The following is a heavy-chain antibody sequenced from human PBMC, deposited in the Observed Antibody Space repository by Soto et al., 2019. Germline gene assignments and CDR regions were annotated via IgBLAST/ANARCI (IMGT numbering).Heavy chain of an antibody. CDR1: GFTFSSYW. V-gene: IGHV3-7*04. Sequence: EVQLVESGGGLVQPGGSLRLSCAASGFTFSSYWMSWARQAPGKGLEWVANIKQDGSEKYYVDSVKGRFTISRDNAKNSLYLQMNSLRAEDTAVYYCARDRGGYCSSTSCYGDAFDIWGQGTMVTVSS. J-gene: IGHJ3*02. CDR2: IKQDGSEK. D-gene: IGHD2-2*01. CDR3: ARDRGGYCSSTSCYGDAFDI.